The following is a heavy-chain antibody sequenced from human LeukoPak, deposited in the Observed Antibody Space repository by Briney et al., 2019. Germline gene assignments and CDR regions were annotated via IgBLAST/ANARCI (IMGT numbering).Heavy chain of an antibody. V-gene: IGHV1-18*01. CDR2: ISAYNGNT. CDR3: AAGYCSSTSCYNWFDP. CDR1: GYTFTSYG. Sequence: GASVKVSCKASGYTFTSYGISWVRQAPGQGLEWMGWISAYNGNTNYAQKLQGRVTMTTDTSTSTAYMELRSLRSEDTAVYYCAAGYCSSTSCYNWFDPWGQGTLVTVSS. D-gene: IGHD2-2*01. J-gene: IGHJ5*02.